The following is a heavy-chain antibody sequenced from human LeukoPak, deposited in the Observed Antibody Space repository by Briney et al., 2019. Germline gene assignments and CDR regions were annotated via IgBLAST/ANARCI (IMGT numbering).Heavy chain of an antibody. V-gene: IGHV4-39*01. D-gene: IGHD6-13*01. J-gene: IGHJ4*02. CDR2: IYYTGST. Sequence: SETLSLTCTVSGGSIISNSYYWGWIRQPPGKGLEWIGSIYYTGSTYYNPSLKSRVTISVDTSKNQFSLKLRSVTAADTAVYYCARGVIATGGNDFDYWGQGTLVTVSS. CDR3: ARGVIATGGNDFDY. CDR1: GGSIISNSYY.